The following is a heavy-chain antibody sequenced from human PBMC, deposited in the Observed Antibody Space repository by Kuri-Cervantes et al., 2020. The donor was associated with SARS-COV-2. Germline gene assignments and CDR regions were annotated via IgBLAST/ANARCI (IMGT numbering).Heavy chain of an antibody. CDR2: ISYDETYK. D-gene: IGHD6-19*01. V-gene: IGHV3-30*03. J-gene: IGHJ4*02. CDR1: RFTFRNYG. CDR3: AAERYEWLAYAYYFDL. Sequence: SLKISCAASRFTFRNYGMHWVRQAPGKGLEWVALISYDETYKYYADSVEGRFTISRDNSENTLYLQMNSLRAEDTAMYYCAAERYEWLAYAYYFDLWGQGTLVTVSS.